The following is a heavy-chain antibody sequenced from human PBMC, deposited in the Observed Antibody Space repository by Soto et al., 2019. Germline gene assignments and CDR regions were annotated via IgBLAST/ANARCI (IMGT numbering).Heavy chain of an antibody. D-gene: IGHD5-12*01. CDR2: IIPIFGTA. J-gene: IGHJ6*02. Sequence: ASVKVSCKASGGTFSSYAISWVRQAPGQGLEWMGGIIPIFGTANYAQKFQGRVTITADESTSTAYMELSSLRSEDTAVYYCARRYSGYERGGPYYYYGMDVWGQGTTVTVSS. CDR3: ARRYSGYERGGPYYYYGMDV. CDR1: GGTFSSYA. V-gene: IGHV1-69*13.